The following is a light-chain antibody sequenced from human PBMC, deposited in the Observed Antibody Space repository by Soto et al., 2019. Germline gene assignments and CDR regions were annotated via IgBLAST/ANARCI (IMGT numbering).Light chain of an antibody. CDR1: QSISSY. Sequence: DIQMTQSPSSLSASVGDRVTITCRASQSISSYLNWYQQKPGKAPKLLIYAASSLQSGVPSRFSGSGSGTDFTLTISSLQPEDFATYYCQQSYSTPTFGKVTK. J-gene: IGKJ1*01. V-gene: IGKV1-39*01. CDR3: QQSYSTPT. CDR2: AAS.